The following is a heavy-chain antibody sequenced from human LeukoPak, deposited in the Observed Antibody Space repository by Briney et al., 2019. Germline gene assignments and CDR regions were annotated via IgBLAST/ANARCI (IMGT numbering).Heavy chain of an antibody. J-gene: IGHJ4*02. V-gene: IGHV4-39*01. CDR3: ARTYYYGSGSLS. Sequence: SETLSLTCTVSGGSISSSSYYWGWIRQPPGKGLEWIGSIYYSGSTYYNPSLKSRVTISVDTSKNQFSLKLSSVTAADTAVYYCARTYYYGSGSLSWGQGTLVTVSS. CDR1: GGSISSSSYY. CDR2: IYYSGST. D-gene: IGHD3-10*01.